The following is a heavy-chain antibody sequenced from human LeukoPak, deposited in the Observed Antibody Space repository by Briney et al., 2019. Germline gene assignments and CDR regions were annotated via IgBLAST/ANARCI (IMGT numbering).Heavy chain of an antibody. Sequence: GGSLRLSCAASGFTFSSYSMNWVRQAPGKGLEWVSAISGSGGSTYYADSVKGRFTISRDNSKNTLYLQMNSLRAEDTAVYYCAKCRWVTGYLPNWFDPWGQGTLVTVSS. CDR2: ISGSGGST. V-gene: IGHV3-23*01. D-gene: IGHD3-22*01. CDR3: AKCRWVTGYLPNWFDP. J-gene: IGHJ5*02. CDR1: GFTFSSYS.